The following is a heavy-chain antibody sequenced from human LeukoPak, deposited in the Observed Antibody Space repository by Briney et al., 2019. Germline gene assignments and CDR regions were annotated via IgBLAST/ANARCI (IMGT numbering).Heavy chain of an antibody. CDR2: IYHSGST. CDR1: GYSISSGYY. V-gene: IGHV4-38-2*02. J-gene: IGHJ4*02. Sequence: PSETLSLTCTVSGYSISSGYYWGWIRQPPGKGLEWIGSIYHSGSTYYNPSLKSRVTISVDTSKNQFSLKLSSVTAADTAVYYCARGFYDSSGYFGYYFDYWGQGTLVTVSS. D-gene: IGHD3-22*01. CDR3: ARGFYDSSGYFGYYFDY.